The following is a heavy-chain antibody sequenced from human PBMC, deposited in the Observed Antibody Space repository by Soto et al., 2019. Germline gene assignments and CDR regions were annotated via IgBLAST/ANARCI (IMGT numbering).Heavy chain of an antibody. CDR3: TTATLIYVDIVATTVDY. CDR2: IKSKTDGGTT. CDR1: GFTFSNAW. D-gene: IGHD5-12*01. Sequence: GGSLRLSCAASGFTFSNAWMSWVRQAPGKGLEWVGRIKSKTDGGTTDYAAPVEGRFTISRDDSKNTLYLQMNSLKTEDTAVYYCTTATLIYVDIVATTVDYWGQGTLVTVSS. V-gene: IGHV3-15*01. J-gene: IGHJ4*02.